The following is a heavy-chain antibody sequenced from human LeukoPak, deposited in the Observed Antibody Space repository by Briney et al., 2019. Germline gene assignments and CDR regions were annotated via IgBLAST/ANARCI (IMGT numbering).Heavy chain of an antibody. CDR1: NGSISSSNYY. D-gene: IGHD6-6*01. V-gene: IGHV4-39*06. Sequence: PSETLSLTCTASNGSISSSNYYWGWVRQPPGGGLERIGNIHYSGGTHYNPSLKSRVTISVDTSKNQFPLRLSSVTAADTAVYYCARDGAARPGYYMDVWGKGTTVTVSS. J-gene: IGHJ6*03. CDR3: ARDGAARPGYYMDV. CDR2: IHYSGGT.